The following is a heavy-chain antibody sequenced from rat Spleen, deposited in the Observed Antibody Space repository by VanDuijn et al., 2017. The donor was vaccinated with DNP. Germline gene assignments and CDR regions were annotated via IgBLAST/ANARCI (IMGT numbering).Heavy chain of an antibody. CDR3: VRLEEAYFNY. CDR2: VSFDGTLT. CDR1: GFTFSNYG. J-gene: IGHJ2*01. V-gene: IGHV5-29*01. Sequence: EVQLVESGGGLVQPGRSLKLSCAASGFTFSNYGMAWVRQAPKKGLEWVATVSFDGTLTYYRDSVKGRFTISRDNAKSTLYLQMNSLRSEDTATYHCVRLEEAYFNYWGQGVMVTVSS.